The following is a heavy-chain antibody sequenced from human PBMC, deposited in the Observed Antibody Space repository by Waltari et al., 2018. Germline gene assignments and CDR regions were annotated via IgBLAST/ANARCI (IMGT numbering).Heavy chain of an antibody. Sequence: QVQLVQSGAEVKKPGSSVKVSCKASGGTFSSYAISWVRQAPGQGLEWMGGIIPILGIANYAQKCQGRVTITSDESTSTAYMELSSLRSEDTAVYYCAGKLGYCSGGSCYPFDYWGQGTLVTVSS. CDR3: AGKLGYCSGGSCYPFDY. D-gene: IGHD2-15*01. J-gene: IGHJ4*02. CDR1: GGTFSSYA. V-gene: IGHV1-69*04. CDR2: IIPILGIA.